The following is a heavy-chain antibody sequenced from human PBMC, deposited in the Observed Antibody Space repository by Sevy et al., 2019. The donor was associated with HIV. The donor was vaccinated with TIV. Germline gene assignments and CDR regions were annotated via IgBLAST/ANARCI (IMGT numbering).Heavy chain of an antibody. CDR3: ATSANTETSWFDP. J-gene: IGHJ5*02. V-gene: IGHV1-2*02. CDR1: GSTFSDDY. CDR2: INSAGT. D-gene: IGHD2-2*01. Sequence: ASVKVSCKASGSTFSDDYIHWVRRAPGAGLEWLGWINSAGTNFAEIFQGRVTMTRDASSSTAYMELSSLRSDDTATYYCATSANTETSWFDPWGQGTLVTVSS.